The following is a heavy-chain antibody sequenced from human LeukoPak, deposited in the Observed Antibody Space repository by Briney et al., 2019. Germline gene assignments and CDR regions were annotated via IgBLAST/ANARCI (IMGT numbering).Heavy chain of an antibody. Sequence: KTSETLSLTCTVSGGSISNYYWSWIRQPPGKGLEWIGYIYYSGSTDYNPSLKSRVTISVDTSKNQFSLKLSSVTAADTAVYYCARSGVRGVRGFDIWGQGTMVTVSS. CDR3: ARSGVRGVRGFDI. J-gene: IGHJ3*02. V-gene: IGHV4-59*01. CDR1: GGSISNYY. CDR2: IYYSGST. D-gene: IGHD3-10*01.